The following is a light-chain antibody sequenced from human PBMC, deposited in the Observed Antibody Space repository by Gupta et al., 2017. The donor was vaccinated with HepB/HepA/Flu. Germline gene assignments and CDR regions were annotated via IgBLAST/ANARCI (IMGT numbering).Light chain of an antibody. CDR2: GNS. V-gene: IGLV1-40*01. Sequence: QSVPTQPPSVSGAPRQRVTIPCTGSRSNIGAGYDVHWYQQLPGTAPKLLIYGNSNRPSGVPDRFSGSKSGTSASLAITGLQAEDEADYYCQSYDSSLSGSWVFGGGTKLTVL. CDR1: RSNIGAGYD. J-gene: IGLJ3*02. CDR3: QSYDSSLSGSWV.